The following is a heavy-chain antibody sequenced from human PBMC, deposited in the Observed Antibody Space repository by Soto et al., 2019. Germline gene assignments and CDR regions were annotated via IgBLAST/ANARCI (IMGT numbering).Heavy chain of an antibody. CDR3: ASDPYYYASEY. CDR2: INSDASHT. D-gene: IGHD3-10*01. CDR1: GFTFSTYW. J-gene: IGHJ4*02. Sequence: GGSLRLSCAASGFTFSTYWMHWIRQVPGKGLEWVSRINSDASHTYYADSVKGRFTISRDNAKNSLYLQMNSLRAEDTAVYYCASDPYYYASEYWGQGTLVTVSS. V-gene: IGHV3-74*01.